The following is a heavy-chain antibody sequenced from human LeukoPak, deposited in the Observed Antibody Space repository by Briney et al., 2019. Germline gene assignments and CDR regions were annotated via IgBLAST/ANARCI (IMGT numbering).Heavy chain of an antibody. CDR3: ARAAPRGEYFDY. V-gene: IGHV3-9*01. D-gene: IGHD3-10*01. Sequence: PGGSLRLSCAASGLTFDDYAMHWVRQAPGKGLEWVSGISWNSGSIGYADSVKGRFTISRDNAKNSLYLQMNSLRAEDAAVYYCARAAPRGEYFDYWGQGTLVTVSS. J-gene: IGHJ4*02. CDR1: GLTFDDYA. CDR2: ISWNSGSI.